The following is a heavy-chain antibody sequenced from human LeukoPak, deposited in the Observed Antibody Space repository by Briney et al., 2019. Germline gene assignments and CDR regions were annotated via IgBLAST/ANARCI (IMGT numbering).Heavy chain of an antibody. D-gene: IGHD1-26*01. CDR1: GGSISSSSSF. Sequence: SETLSLTCTVSGGSISSSSSFWAWIRQPPGKGLEWIGSFYYIGSTYYNPSFKSRVTISVDTSKNQLSLKLNSVTAADTAVYYCARSLSLSGNTNWFDPWGQGTLVTVSS. J-gene: IGHJ5*02. CDR2: FYYIGST. V-gene: IGHV4-39*01. CDR3: ARSLSLSGNTNWFDP.